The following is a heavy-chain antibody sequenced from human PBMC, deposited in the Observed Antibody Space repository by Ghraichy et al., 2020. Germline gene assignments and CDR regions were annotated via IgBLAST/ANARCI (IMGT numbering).Heavy chain of an antibody. Sequence: SETLSLTCTVSGGSISPYYWSWIRQPPGKGLEWIAYIYHIGSTDYNPSLKTRAPISLDTSKNQFSLKLSFLTAADKAVYYCARSDNHGSGTYFPFDAFDIWGQGTLLTVSS. V-gene: IGHV4-59*01. J-gene: IGHJ3*02. CDR3: ARSDNHGSGTYFPFDAFDI. CDR1: GGSISPYY. CDR2: IYHIGST. D-gene: IGHD3-10*01.